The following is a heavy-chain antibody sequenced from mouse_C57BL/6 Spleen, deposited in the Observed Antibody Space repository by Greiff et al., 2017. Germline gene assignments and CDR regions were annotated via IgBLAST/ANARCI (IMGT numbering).Heavy chain of an antibody. D-gene: IGHD1-1*01. J-gene: IGHJ4*01. CDR1: GFNIKNTY. CDR3: ARGGGGSKGYYYAMDY. V-gene: IGHV14-3*01. Sequence: VQLQQSVAELVRPGASVKLSCTASGFNIKNTYMHWVKQRPEQGLEWIGRIDPANGNTKYAPKFQGQATITADPSSNTAYLQLSSLTSEDTAIYYCARGGGGSKGYYYAMDYWGQGTSVTVSS. CDR2: IDPANGNT.